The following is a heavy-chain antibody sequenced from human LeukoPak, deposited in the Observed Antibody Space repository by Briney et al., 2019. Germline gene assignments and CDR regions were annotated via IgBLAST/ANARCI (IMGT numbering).Heavy chain of an antibody. CDR1: GYNFISNW. CDR2: IYPHDSET. D-gene: IGHD5-12*01. J-gene: IGHJ4*02. Sequence: GESLKISCQGSGYNFISNWIGWVRQTPGKGLEFLGIIYPHDSETIYSPSFQGQVTVSADKSISTAYLQWNSLKASDTAMYYCARVDRRGYSDYTAILPDYWGQGTLVAVSS. V-gene: IGHV5-51*01. CDR3: ARVDRRGYSDYTAILPDY.